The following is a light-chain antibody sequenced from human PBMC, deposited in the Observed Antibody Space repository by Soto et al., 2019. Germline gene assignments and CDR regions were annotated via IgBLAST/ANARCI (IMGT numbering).Light chain of an antibody. V-gene: IGKV2-28*01. CDR3: MQALQTPLT. Sequence: DTVMTQSPLSLPVTPGEPASISCRSSQSLLHRSGYNYLDWYLQRPGQSPQLLISLGSNRASGVPDRFSGSGSGTDFTLKISRVEAEDVGVYFCMQALQTPLTFGGVTRVEIK. J-gene: IGKJ4*01. CDR2: LGS. CDR1: QSLLHRSGYNY.